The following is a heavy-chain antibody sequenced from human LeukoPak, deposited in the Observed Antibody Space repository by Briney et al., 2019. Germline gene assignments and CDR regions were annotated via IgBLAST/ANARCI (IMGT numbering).Heavy chain of an antibody. D-gene: IGHD3-10*01. CDR2: IIPIFGTA. V-gene: IGHV1-69*13. J-gene: IGHJ4*02. Sequence: GASVKVSCKASGGTFNSYAISWVRQAPGQGLEWMGGIIPIFGTANYAQKFQGRVTITADESTSTAYMELSSLRSEDTAVYYCARRMGAVRGVINDYWGQGTLVTVSS. CDR3: ARRMGAVRGVINDY. CDR1: GGTFNSYA.